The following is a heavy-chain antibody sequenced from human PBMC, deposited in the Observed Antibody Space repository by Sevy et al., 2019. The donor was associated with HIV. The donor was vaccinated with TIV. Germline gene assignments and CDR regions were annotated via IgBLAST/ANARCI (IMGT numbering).Heavy chain of an antibody. J-gene: IGHJ4*02. CDR3: ATLEYFYYTSGHSSGAY. CDR1: GYTLSDLS. V-gene: IGHV1-24*01. Sequence: ASVKVSCKVSGYTLSDLSMYWVRQAPGKGLEWMGGFDPEDGETIYAQKFQGRGTMTEDTSTDTAYMELSSLRSEDTAVYYCATLEYFYYTSGHSSGAYWGQGTLVTDSS. CDR2: FDPEDGET. D-gene: IGHD3-3*01.